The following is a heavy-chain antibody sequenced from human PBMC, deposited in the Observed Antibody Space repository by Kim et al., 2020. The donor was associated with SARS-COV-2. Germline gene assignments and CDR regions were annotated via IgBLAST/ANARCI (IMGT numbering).Heavy chain of an antibody. V-gene: IGHV3-30*18. CDR2: ISYDGSNK. CDR1: GFTFSSYG. D-gene: IGHD6-6*01. J-gene: IGHJ3*02. Sequence: GGSLRLSSAASGFTFSSYGMHWVRQAPGKGLEWVAVISYDGSNKYYADSVKGRFTISRDNSKNTLYLQMNSLRAEDTAVYYCAKGDEYSSSSEAFDIWGQGTMVTVSS. CDR3: AKGDEYSSSSEAFDI.